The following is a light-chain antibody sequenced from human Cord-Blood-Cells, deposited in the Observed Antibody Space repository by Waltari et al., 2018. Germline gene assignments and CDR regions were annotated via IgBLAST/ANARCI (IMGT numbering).Light chain of an antibody. CDR2: GAS. J-gene: IGKJ5*01. V-gene: IGKV3-15*01. CDR3: QQYNNWPPIT. CDR1: QSVSSN. Sequence: EIVMTQSPATLSVSPGERAPLSCRASQSVSSNLAWYQQKPGQATRLLSHGASTRGTGIPARFSGSGSGTEFTLTISSLQSEDFAVYYCQQYNNWPPITFGQGTRLEIK.